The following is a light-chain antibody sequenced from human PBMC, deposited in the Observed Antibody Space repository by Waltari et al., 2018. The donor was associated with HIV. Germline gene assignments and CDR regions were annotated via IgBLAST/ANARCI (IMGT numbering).Light chain of an antibody. V-gene: IGKV1-39*01. CDR2: GAS. CDR3: QQTYSTPQT. Sequence: DIQMTQSPSSLSAFVGDRVTITCRASQSISTYLNWYQQKPGKAPNLLIYGASSLQSGVQSRFSGSGSGTDFTLTISSLQPEDFATYYCQQTYSTPQTFGQGTKVEIK. J-gene: IGKJ1*01. CDR1: QSISTY.